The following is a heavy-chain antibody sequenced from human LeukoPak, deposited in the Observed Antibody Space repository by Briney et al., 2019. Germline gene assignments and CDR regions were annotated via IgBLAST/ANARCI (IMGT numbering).Heavy chain of an antibody. CDR3: ARGPIVTGVVDY. CDR1: GYSISNGNY. Sequence: PSETLSLTCAVSGYSISNGNYWVWIRQPPGKGLEWIGGLYHSDTTYYNPSLKSRVTMSVDTSKNQFSLKLSSVTAADTAVYYCARGPIVTGVVDYWGQGTLVTVSS. CDR2: LYHSDTT. V-gene: IGHV4-38-2*01. D-gene: IGHD3-3*01. J-gene: IGHJ4*02.